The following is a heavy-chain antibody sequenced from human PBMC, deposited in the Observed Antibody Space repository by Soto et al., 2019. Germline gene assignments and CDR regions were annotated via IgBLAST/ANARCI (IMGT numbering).Heavy chain of an antibody. V-gene: IGHV3-30*18. CDR2: ISYDGSNK. CDR1: GFTFSSYG. CDR3: AKGVDSYGYFDY. D-gene: IGHD5-18*01. Sequence: QVQLVESGGGVVQPGRSLRLSCAASGFTFSSYGMHWVRQAPGKGLEWVAVISYDGSNKYYADSVKGRFTISRDNSKNTLYLQMNSRRAEDTAVYYCAKGVDSYGYFDYWGQGTLVTVSS. J-gene: IGHJ4*02.